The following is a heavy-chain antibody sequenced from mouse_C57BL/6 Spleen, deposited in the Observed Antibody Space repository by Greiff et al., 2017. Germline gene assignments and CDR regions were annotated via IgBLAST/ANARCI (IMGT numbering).Heavy chain of an antibody. D-gene: IGHD1-2*01. CDR1: GYTFTSYW. Sequence: QVQLQQPGAELVKPGASVKLSCKASGYTFTSYWMQWVKQRPGQGLEWIGEIDPSDSYTNYNQKFKGKATSTVDTPSSTPYMQLSSLTSGDSAVYYCVRLYGGALDYWGQGTSVTVSS. V-gene: IGHV1-50*01. CDR2: IDPSDSYT. CDR3: VRLYGGALDY. J-gene: IGHJ4*01.